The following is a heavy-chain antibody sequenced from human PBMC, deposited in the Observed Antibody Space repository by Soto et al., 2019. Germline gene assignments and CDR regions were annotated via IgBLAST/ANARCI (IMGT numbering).Heavy chain of an antibody. J-gene: IGHJ4*02. CDR1: GFIFSNYT. CDR2: INTDGSII. Sequence: GGSLRLSCAASGFIFSNYTMHWVRQAPGKGLVWVSRINTDGSIIDYADSVKGRFTVSRDNAKNTLYLQMNSLRADDTAVYYCARDTDGLHYWGQGTLVTVSS. V-gene: IGHV3-74*01. CDR3: ARDTDGLHY.